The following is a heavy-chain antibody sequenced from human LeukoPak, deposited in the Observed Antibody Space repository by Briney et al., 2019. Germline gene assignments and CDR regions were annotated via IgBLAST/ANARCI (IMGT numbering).Heavy chain of an antibody. D-gene: IGHD3-9*01. Sequence: PSETLSLTCTVSGGSISSGDYYWSWIRQPPGKGLEWIGYIYYSGSTYYNPSLKSRVTISVDTSKNQFSLKLSSVTAADTAVYYCARALTIDANDAFDIWGQGTMVTVSS. J-gene: IGHJ3*02. CDR2: IYYSGST. CDR1: GGSISSGDYY. V-gene: IGHV4-30-4*01. CDR3: ARALTIDANDAFDI.